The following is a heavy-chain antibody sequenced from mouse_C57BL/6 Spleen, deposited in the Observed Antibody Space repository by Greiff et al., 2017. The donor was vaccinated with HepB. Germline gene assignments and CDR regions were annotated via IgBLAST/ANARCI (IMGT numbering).Heavy chain of an antibody. V-gene: IGHV1-18*01. CDR2: INPNNGGT. CDR3: ARSLKGYWYFDV. CDR1: GYTFTDYN. Sequence: EVQLQQSGPELVKPGASVKIPCKASGYTFTDYNMDWVKQSHGKSLEWIGDINPNNGGTIYNQKFKGKATLTVDKSSSTAYMELRSLTSEDTAVYYCARSLKGYWYFDVWGTGTTVTVSS. J-gene: IGHJ1*03.